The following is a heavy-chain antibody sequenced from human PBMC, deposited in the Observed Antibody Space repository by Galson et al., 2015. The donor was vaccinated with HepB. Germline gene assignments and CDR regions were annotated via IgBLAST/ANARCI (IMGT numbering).Heavy chain of an antibody. J-gene: IGHJ3*02. CDR1: GYTFTGYG. Sequence: SVKVSCKASGYTFTGYGISWVRQAPGQGLEWMGWISAYNGNTNYAQELQGRVTMTTDTPTSTAYMELRSLRSDDTAVYYCARGDYDSSGRDAFDIWGQGTMVTVSS. V-gene: IGHV1-18*01. CDR2: ISAYNGNT. CDR3: ARGDYDSSGRDAFDI. D-gene: IGHD3-22*01.